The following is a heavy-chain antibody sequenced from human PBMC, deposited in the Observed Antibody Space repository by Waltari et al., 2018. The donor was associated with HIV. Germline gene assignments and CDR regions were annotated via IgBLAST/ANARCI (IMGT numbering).Heavy chain of an antibody. CDR2: IWYDGSNK. CDR1: GFSFSSYG. V-gene: IGHV3-33*01. Sequence: QVQLVESGGGVVQPGRSLRLSCAASGFSFSSYGMHWVRQAPGKGLEWVAVIWYDGSNKYYADSVKGRFTISRDNSKNTLYLQMNSLRAEDTAVYYCARFAAKYFDYWGQGTLVTVSS. J-gene: IGHJ4*02. D-gene: IGHD2-15*01. CDR3: ARFAAKYFDY.